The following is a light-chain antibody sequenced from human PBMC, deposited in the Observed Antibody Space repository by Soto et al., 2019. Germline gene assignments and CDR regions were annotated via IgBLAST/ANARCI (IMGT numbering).Light chain of an antibody. V-gene: IGKV1-39*01. CDR2: AAS. CDR3: PQCYSTPY. J-gene: IGKJ3*01. Sequence: DIQMTQSPSSLSASVGDRVTITCRASQSISSYLNWYQQKPGKAPKLLIYAASSLQSGVPSRFSGSGSGTDFTLTISSLQPEDFATYYCPQCYSTPYFGPGTKVDI. CDR1: QSISSY.